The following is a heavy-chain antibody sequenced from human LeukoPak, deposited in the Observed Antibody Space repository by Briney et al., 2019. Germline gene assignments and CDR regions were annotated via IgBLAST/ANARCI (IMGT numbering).Heavy chain of an antibody. CDR3: TSLTYYNDSSGYL. D-gene: IGHD3-22*01. V-gene: IGHV3-73*01. J-gene: IGHJ4*02. Sequence: GGSLRLSCAASGFTFSGSAMYWVRQASGEGLEWVGRIRSKANSYATAYAASVKGRFTISRDDSKNTAYLQMNSLKTEDTTVYCCTSLTYYNDSSGYLWGQGTLVTVFS. CDR1: GFTFSGSA. CDR2: IRSKANSYAT.